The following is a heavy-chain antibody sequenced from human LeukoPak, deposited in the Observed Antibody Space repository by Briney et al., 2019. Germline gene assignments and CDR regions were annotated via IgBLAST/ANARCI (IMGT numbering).Heavy chain of an antibody. CDR1: GYTITELS. CDR2: FDPEDGET. D-gene: IGHD2-2*01. V-gene: IGHV1-24*01. Sequence: GASVTVSCTVSGYTITELSMHWVRQAPGKGLEWMGGFDPEDGETIYAQKFQGRVTMTEDTSTDTAYMELSSLRSEDTAVYYCATGYCSSTSCYDHWGQGTLVTVSS. J-gene: IGHJ4*02. CDR3: ATGYCSSTSCYDH.